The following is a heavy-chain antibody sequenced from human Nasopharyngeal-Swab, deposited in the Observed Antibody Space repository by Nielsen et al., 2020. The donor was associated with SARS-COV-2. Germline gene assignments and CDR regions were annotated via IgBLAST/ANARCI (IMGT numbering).Heavy chain of an antibody. CDR2: ISPSGNYV. V-gene: IGHV3-21*01. CDR3: ARDRGEDSSGFVDAFDI. CDR1: GFTFSAYA. Sequence: GGSLRLSCAASGFTFSAYAMNWVRQAPGKGLEWVSSISPSGNYVFYEDSVKGRFTLSRDNAKNSLYLQMNSLRVEDTAVFYCARDRGEDSSGFVDAFDIWGQGTMVTVSS. D-gene: IGHD3-22*01. J-gene: IGHJ3*02.